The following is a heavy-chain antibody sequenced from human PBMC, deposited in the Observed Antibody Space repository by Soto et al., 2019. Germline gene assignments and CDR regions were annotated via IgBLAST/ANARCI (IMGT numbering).Heavy chain of an antibody. CDR1: GYTFTSYG. CDR2: ISAYNGNT. V-gene: IGHV1-18*01. CDR3: ARHSTNKSWYYGWFDP. Sequence: GASVKVSWKASGYTFTSYGISWVRQAPGQGLEWMGWISAYNGNTRYAQKLQGRVTMTTDTSKNQFSLNLMSTTAADTAVYYCARHSTNKSWYYGWFDPWGHGTLVTVSS. J-gene: IGHJ5*02. D-gene: IGHD6-13*01.